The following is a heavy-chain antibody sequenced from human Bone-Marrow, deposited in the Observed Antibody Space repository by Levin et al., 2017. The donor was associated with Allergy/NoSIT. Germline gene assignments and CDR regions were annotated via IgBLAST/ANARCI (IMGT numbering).Heavy chain of an antibody. CDR1: GGSLSDYA. CDR3: ATPNMARSDYLHF. J-gene: IGHJ4*02. V-gene: IGHV1-69*04. D-gene: IGHD1-26*01. Sequence: KISCKASGGSLSDYAFNWVRQAPGQGLEWMGKVIPIFGVAYYARNFQGRVTITADYSTSTAYMEMTGLISDDTAVYYCATPNMARSDYLHFWGQGALVTVSS. CDR2: VIPIFGVA.